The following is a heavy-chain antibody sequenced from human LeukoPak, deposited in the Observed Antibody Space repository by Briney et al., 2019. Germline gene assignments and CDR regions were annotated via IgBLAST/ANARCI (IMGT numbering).Heavy chain of an antibody. J-gene: IGHJ4*02. CDR3: AKPLPPLRHFDWSFDY. CDR1: GFTFSSYA. Sequence: PGGSLRLSCAASGFTFSSYAMSWVRQAPGKGLEWVSAISGSGGSTYYADSVKGRFTISRDNSKNTLYLQMNSLRAEDTAVYYCAKPLPPLRHFDWSFDYWGQGTLVTVSS. D-gene: IGHD3-9*01. CDR2: ISGSGGST. V-gene: IGHV3-23*01.